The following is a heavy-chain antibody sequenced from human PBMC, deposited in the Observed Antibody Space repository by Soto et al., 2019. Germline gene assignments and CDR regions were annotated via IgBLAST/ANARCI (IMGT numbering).Heavy chain of an antibody. D-gene: IGHD3-3*02. CDR3: AKDKARAQLGGNYCCTMDV. CDR2: IMPIFRTA. Sequence: QVQVVQSGAEMKKPGSSVKVSCKTSGGTFSTAAISWVRQAPGQGLEWMGGIMPIFRTADYAQKFQGRVTITADESATTAYMELSSLRSEDTAVYYCAKDKARAQLGGNYCCTMDVWGQGTTVTVTS. J-gene: IGHJ6*02. CDR1: GGTFSTAA. V-gene: IGHV1-69*12.